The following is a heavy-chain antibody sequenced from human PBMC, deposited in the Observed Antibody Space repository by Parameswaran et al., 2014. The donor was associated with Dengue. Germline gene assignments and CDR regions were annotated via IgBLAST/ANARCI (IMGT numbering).Heavy chain of an antibody. Sequence: VRQMPGKGLEWMGSIYPGDSESRYSLSFQGQVTITADKSINIVYLQWSSLKASDTAMYYCATAFSIGPAYYQFGMDVWGQGTTVTVSS. CDR3: ATAFSIGPAYYQFGMDV. V-gene: IGHV5-51*01. D-gene: IGHD1-26*01. CDR2: IYPGDSES. J-gene: IGHJ6*02.